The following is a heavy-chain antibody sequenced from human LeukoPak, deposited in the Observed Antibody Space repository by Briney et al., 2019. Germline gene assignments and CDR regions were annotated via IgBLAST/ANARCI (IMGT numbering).Heavy chain of an antibody. V-gene: IGHV3-48*01. CDR3: AREPLEALAGTSDY. Sequence: GGSLRLSRTASGFIFSTYNMNWVRQAPGKGLEWVSYISLSSTAIYYADSVKGRFTISRDNAKNSLYLQMNSLRGEDTAVYYCAREPLEALAGTSDYWGQGTLVTVSS. CDR2: ISLSSTAI. CDR1: GFIFSTYN. D-gene: IGHD6-19*01. J-gene: IGHJ4*02.